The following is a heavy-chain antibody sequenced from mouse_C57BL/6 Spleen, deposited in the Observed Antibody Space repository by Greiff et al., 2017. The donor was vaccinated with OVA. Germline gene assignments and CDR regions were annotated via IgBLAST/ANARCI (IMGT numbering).Heavy chain of an antibody. J-gene: IGHJ4*01. CDR3: ARRYYGSSYDIYYAMDY. CDR2: ISSGSSTI. D-gene: IGHD1-1*01. V-gene: IGHV5-17*01. Sequence: EVKLLESGGGLVKPGGSLKLSCAASGFTFSDYGMHWVRQAPEKGLEWVAYISSGSSTIYYADTVKGRFTISRDNAKNTLFLQMTSLRSEDTAMYYCARRYYGSSYDIYYAMDYWGQGTSVTVSS. CDR1: GFTFSDYG.